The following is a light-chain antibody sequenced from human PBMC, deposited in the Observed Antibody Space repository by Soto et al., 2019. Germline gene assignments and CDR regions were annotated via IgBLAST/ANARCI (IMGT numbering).Light chain of an antibody. CDR3: QQSYRAPRV. CDR1: QSISSY. J-gene: IGKJ1*01. Sequence: DIQMTQSPSSLSASVGDRVTITCRASQSISSYLNWYQQKPGKAPKLLIYTASSLQSGVPSRFSGSGSGTDFTLTISSLQPEDFATYYCQQSYRAPRVFGQGTKLDIK. CDR2: TAS. V-gene: IGKV1-39*01.